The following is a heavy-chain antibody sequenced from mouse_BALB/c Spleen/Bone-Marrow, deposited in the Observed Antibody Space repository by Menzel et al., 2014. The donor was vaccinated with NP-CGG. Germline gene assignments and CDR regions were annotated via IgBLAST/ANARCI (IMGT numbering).Heavy chain of an antibody. V-gene: IGHV5-6*01. CDR1: GFTFSSYG. CDR2: ISSGGSST. Sequence: EVQVVESGGDLVKPGGSLKLSCVASGFTFSSYGMSWVRQTPDKRLEWVATISSGGSSTYYPARVKGRFTISRDNAKSTLSLQMSSLNSEDTAMYYCTRRPLQANSYFDCWGQGTSLTVSS. D-gene: IGHD3-2*02. J-gene: IGHJ2*02. CDR3: TRRPLQANSYFDC.